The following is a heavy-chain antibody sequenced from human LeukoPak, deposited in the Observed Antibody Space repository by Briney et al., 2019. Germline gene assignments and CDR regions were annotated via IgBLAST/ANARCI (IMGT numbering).Heavy chain of an antibody. CDR3: ARGSYYDILTGYYIDWFDP. D-gene: IGHD3-9*01. Sequence: GASVKVSCKASGYTFTGYYMHWVRQAPGQGLEWMGWINPNSGGTNYAQKFQGRVTMTRDTSISTAYMELSRLRSDDTAVYYCARGSYYDILTGYYIDWFDPWGQGTLVTVSS. CDR1: GYTFTGYY. CDR2: INPNSGGT. V-gene: IGHV1-2*02. J-gene: IGHJ5*02.